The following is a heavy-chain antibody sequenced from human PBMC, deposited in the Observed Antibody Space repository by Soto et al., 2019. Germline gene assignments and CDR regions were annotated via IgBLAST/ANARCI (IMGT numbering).Heavy chain of an antibody. CDR1: GGTFSSYA. CDR3: ARATTEPMSTVTTSFDY. D-gene: IGHD4-17*01. CDR2: IIPIFGTA. Sequence: QVQLVQSGAEVKKPGSSVKVSCKASGGTFSSYAISWVRQAPGQGLEWMGGIIPIFGTANYAQKFQGRVTITADESTSTAYMGLSSLGSEDTAVYFCARATTEPMSTVTTSFDYWGQGTLVTVSS. J-gene: IGHJ4*02. V-gene: IGHV1-69*01.